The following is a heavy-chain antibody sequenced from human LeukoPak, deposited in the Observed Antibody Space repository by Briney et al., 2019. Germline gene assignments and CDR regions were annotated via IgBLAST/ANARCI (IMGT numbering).Heavy chain of an antibody. CDR2: INHSGST. CDR1: GGSFSGHY. D-gene: IGHD1-26*01. J-gene: IGHJ1*01. CDR3: ARTGLWELLGQGASNRYFQH. Sequence: PSETLSLTCAVYGGSFSGHYWNWIRQPPGKGLEWIGEINHSGSTNYNPSLKSRVTISVDTSKNQFSLKLSSVTAADTAVYYCARTGLWELLGQGASNRYFQHWGQGTLVTVSS. V-gene: IGHV4-34*01.